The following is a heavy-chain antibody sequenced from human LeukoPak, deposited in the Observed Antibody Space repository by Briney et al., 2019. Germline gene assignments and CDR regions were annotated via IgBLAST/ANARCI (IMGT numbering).Heavy chain of an antibody. CDR1: GGSFSGYY. CDR2: INHSGST. CDR3: ASLPYDSSGYYYEAFDY. J-gene: IGHJ4*02. V-gene: IGHV4-34*01. D-gene: IGHD3-22*01. Sequence: SETLSLTCAVYGGSFSGYYWSWIRQPPGKGLEWIGEINHSGSTNYNPSLKSRVTISVDTSKNQFSLKLSFVTAADTAVYYCASLPYDSSGYYYEAFDYWGQGTLVTVSS.